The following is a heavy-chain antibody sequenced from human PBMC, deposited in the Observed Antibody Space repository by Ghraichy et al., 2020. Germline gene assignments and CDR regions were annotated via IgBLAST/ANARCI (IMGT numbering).Heavy chain of an antibody. V-gene: IGHV4-39*01. Sequence: SETQSLTCTVSGGSISSSSYYWGWIRQPPGKGLEWIGSIYYSGSTYYNPSLKSRVTISVDTSKNQFSLKLSSVTAADTAVYYCARHCTDYGDYVWFDPWGQGTLVTVSS. J-gene: IGHJ5*02. CDR3: ARHCTDYGDYVWFDP. D-gene: IGHD4-17*01. CDR1: GGSISSSSYY. CDR2: IYYSGST.